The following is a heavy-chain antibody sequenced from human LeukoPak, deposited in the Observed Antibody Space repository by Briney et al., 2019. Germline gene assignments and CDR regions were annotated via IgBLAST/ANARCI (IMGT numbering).Heavy chain of an antibody. V-gene: IGHV3-66*02. D-gene: IGHD3-10*01. CDR2: IYSSGST. J-gene: IGHJ6*03. Sequence: GGSLRLSCTASGFTVSSSYMSWVRQAPGKGLGWVSVIYSSGSTYYTDSVKGRFTISRDNSKNTLYLQMYSLRAEDTAVYYCARGEYYHYYYMDAWGKGTTVTVSS. CDR1: GFTVSSSY. CDR3: ARGEYYHYYYMDA.